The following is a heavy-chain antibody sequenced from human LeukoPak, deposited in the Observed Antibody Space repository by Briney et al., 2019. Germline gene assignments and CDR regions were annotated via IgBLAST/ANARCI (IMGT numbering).Heavy chain of an antibody. CDR3: ASVDTAMVY. J-gene: IGHJ3*01. CDR1: GVSISTNNYT. D-gene: IGHD5-18*01. Sequence: SETLSLTCTVSGVSISTNNYTWGWLRHPPGKGPEWIGSIYHSGNTYNPSLKSRLTISVDTSKNHFSLKLSSVTAADTAVYYCASVDTAMVYWGQGTMVTVSS. CDR2: IYHSGNT. V-gene: IGHV4-39*02.